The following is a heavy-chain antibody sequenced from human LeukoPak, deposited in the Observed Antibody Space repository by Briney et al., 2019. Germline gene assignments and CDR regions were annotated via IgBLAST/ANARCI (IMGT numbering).Heavy chain of an antibody. D-gene: IGHD1-26*01. CDR2: IIPIFGTA. V-gene: IGHV1-69*05. J-gene: IGHJ3*02. CDR3: ARFLLREGALDI. Sequence: SVKVSCKASGGTFSSYAISWVRQAPEQGLEWMGRIIPIFGTANYAQKFQGRVTITTDESTSTAYMELSSLRSEDTAVYYCARFLLREGALDIWGQGTMVTVSS. CDR1: GGTFSSYA.